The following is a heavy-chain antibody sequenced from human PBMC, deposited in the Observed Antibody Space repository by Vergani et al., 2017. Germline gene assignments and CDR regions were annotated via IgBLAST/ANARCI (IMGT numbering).Heavy chain of an antibody. D-gene: IGHD3-3*01. J-gene: IGHJ5*02. V-gene: IGHV3-74*01. Sequence: EVQLVESGGGLVQPGGSLRLSCAASGFTFSSYWMHWVRHAPGKGLVWVSRINSDGSSTSYADSVKGRFTISRDNAKNTLYLQRNSLRAADTAVYYCARGHVPPYYDFCSGYHGHNWFDPGGQGTLVTVSS. CDR3: ARGHVPPYYDFCSGYHGHNWFDP. CDR2: INSDGSST. CDR1: GFTFSSYW.